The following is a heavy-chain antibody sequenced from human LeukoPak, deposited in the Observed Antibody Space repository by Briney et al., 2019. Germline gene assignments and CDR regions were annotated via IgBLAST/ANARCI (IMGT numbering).Heavy chain of an antibody. Sequence: SETLSLTCAVYGGSFSGYYWSWIRQPPGKGLEWIGEINHSGSTNYNPSLKSRVTISVDTSKNQFSLKLSSVTAADTAVYYCARHMSGATYFDYWGQGTLVTVSS. CDR3: ARHMSGATYFDY. CDR2: INHSGST. J-gene: IGHJ4*02. D-gene: IGHD1-26*01. CDR1: GGSFSGYY. V-gene: IGHV4-34*01.